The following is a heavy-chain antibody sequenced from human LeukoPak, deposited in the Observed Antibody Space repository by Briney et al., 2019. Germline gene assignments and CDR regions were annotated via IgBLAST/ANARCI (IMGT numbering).Heavy chain of an antibody. CDR1: GFTFSNYN. D-gene: IGHD4-17*01. J-gene: IGHJ3*02. CDR2: LSGSGGST. V-gene: IGHV3-23*01. Sequence: GGSLRLSCAASGFTFSNYNMNWVRQAPGKGLEWVSTLSGSGGSTYYADSVRGRFTISRDNSKNTLYLRVNSLRAEDTAVYYCAKATHDYGDHDPFDIWGQGTMVTVSS. CDR3: AKATHDYGDHDPFDI.